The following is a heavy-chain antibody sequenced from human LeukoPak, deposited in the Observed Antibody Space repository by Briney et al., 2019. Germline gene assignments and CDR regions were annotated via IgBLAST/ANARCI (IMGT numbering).Heavy chain of an antibody. Sequence: GGSQRLSCAASGFTFSSYSMNWVRQAPGKGLEWVSSISSRSDYKYYADSVKGRFTISRDDAKNSLYLQMNSLRDEDTAVYYCARLPELPGFGDYWGQGALVTVSS. J-gene: IGHJ4*02. CDR1: GFTFSSYS. D-gene: IGHD3-10*01. V-gene: IGHV3-21*01. CDR3: ARLPELPGFGDY. CDR2: ISSRSDYK.